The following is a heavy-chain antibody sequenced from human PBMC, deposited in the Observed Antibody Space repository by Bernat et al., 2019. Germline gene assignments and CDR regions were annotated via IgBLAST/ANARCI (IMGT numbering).Heavy chain of an antibody. CDR3: ARSLLVTSRNDAFEI. Sequence: EVQLVESGGGLVKPGGSLRLSCAASGFTFSSYSMNWVRQAPGKGLEWVSSISRSGGSIYYAESVKGRFTISRDNAKNSLFLQMDSLRAEDTAVYYCARSLLVTSRNDAFEIWGQGTTVTVSS. CDR2: ISRSGGSI. D-gene: IGHD2-21*02. J-gene: IGHJ3*02. V-gene: IGHV3-21*01. CDR1: GFTFSSYS.